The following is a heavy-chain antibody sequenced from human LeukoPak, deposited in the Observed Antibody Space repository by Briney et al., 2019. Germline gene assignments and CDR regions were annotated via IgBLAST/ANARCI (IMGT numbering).Heavy chain of an antibody. CDR2: IYYSGST. V-gene: IGHV4-59*01. D-gene: IGHD3/OR15-3a*01. CDR1: GGSISSYY. J-gene: IGHJ4*02. Sequence: PSETLSLTCTVSGGSISSYYWSWIRQPPGKGLEWIEYIYYSGSTNYNPSLKSRVTISVDTSKNQFSLKLSSVTAADTAVYYCARSDSVWTSFDYWGQGTLVTVSS. CDR3: ARSDSVWTSFDY.